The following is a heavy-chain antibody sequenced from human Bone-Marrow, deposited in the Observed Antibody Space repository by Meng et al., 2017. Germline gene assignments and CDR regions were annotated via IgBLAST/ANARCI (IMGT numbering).Heavy chain of an antibody. CDR2: IDWDDDK. J-gene: IGHJ3*02. CDR1: GFSLSTSGMC. CDR3: ARSESHYSSGWRDAFDI. V-gene: IGHV2-70*01. Sequence: SGPTLVKPTQTLTLTCTFPGFSLSTSGMCVSWIRQPPGKALEWLALIDWDDDKYYSTSLKTRLTISKDTSKNQVVLTMTNMDPVDTATYYCARSESHYSSGWRDAFDIWGQGTMVTVSS. D-gene: IGHD6-19*01.